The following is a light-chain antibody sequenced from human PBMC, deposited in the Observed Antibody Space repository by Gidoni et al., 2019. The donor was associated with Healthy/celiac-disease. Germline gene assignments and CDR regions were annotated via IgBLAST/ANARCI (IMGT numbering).Light chain of an antibody. Sequence: EIVLTQSPGTLSLSPGERATLSCRASQSVSSSYLAWYQQKPGQAPRLLIYGASSRATGIPDRFSGSGSGTDFTLTISGLEPEDFAVYYCQQYGSSPMYTFGQGTKLKIK. CDR2: GAS. J-gene: IGKJ2*01. V-gene: IGKV3-20*01. CDR3: QQYGSSPMYT. CDR1: QSVSSSY.